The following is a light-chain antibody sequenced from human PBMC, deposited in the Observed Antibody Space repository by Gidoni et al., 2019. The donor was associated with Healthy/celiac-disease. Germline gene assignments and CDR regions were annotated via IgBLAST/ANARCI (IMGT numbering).Light chain of an antibody. CDR1: QSISSY. Sequence: PSSLSASVGDRVTITCRASQSISSYLNWYQQKPGKAPKLLIYAASSLQSGVPSRFSGSGSGTDFTLTISSLQPEDFATYYCQQSYSTPFTFGPGTKVDIK. CDR2: AAS. CDR3: QQSYSTPFT. J-gene: IGKJ3*01. V-gene: IGKV1-39*01.